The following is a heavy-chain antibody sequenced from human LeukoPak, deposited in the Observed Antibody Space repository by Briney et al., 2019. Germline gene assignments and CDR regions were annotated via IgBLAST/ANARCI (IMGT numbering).Heavy chain of an antibody. J-gene: IGHJ4*02. CDR1: GGSFSGYY. CDR3: ARGGITNDY. Sequence: SETLSLTCAVYGGSFSGYYWSWIRQPPGKGLEWIGEINHSGSANYNPSLKSRVTISVDTSKNQFSQKLSSVTAADTAVYYCARGGITNDYWGQGTLVTVSS. D-gene: IGHD3-10*01. CDR2: INHSGSA. V-gene: IGHV4-34*01.